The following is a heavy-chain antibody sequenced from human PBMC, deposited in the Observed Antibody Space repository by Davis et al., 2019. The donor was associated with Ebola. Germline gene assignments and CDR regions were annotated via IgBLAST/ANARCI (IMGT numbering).Heavy chain of an antibody. CDR3: ARQEALYGSIDN. Sequence: GESLKISCTGSGYSFTSYWIAWVRQMPGKGLEWMGIIYPRDSDIRYRPSFEGQVTISVDRSSSTAYLQWSSLKASDSAMYYCARQEALYGSIDNWGQGTLVTVSS. CDR1: GYSFTSYW. CDR2: IYPRDSDI. J-gene: IGHJ4*02. V-gene: IGHV5-51*01. D-gene: IGHD2/OR15-2a*01.